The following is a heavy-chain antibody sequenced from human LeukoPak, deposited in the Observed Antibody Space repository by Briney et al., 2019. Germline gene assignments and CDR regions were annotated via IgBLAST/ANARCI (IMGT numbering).Heavy chain of an antibody. CDR1: GFIFSTSW. CDR2: INQDGSEQ. V-gene: IGHV3-7*05. D-gene: IGHD3-16*01. Sequence: GGSLRLSCEASGFIFSTSWMYWVRQAPGKGLEWVANINQDGSEQYYVDSVKGRFTISRDNAKSSLYLQMNSLRDEDTAVYYCVRGAGGMDYWGQGALVTVSS. J-gene: IGHJ4*02. CDR3: VRGAGGMDY.